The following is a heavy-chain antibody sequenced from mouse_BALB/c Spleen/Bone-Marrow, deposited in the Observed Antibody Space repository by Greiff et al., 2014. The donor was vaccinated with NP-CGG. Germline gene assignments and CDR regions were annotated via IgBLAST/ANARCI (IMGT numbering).Heavy chain of an antibody. CDR3: ARGDGYYVDFDY. Sequence: LVKTGASVKISCKASGYSFTGYYMHWVKQSHGKSLEWTGYISCYNGATSYNQKFKGKATLTVDTSSSTAYMQFNSLTSEDSAVYYCARGDGYYVDFDYWGQGTTLTVSS. CDR2: ISCYNGAT. V-gene: IGHV1S34*01. J-gene: IGHJ2*01. D-gene: IGHD2-3*01. CDR1: GYSFTGYY.